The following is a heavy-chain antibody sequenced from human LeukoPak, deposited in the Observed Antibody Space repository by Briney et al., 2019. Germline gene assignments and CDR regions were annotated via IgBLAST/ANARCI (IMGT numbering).Heavy chain of an antibody. CDR3: ASGSAAGNYYYYMDV. D-gene: IGHD6-13*01. CDR1: GDTFSSYY. J-gene: IGHJ6*03. CDR2: ITPSGDST. Sequence: ASVKVSCKASGDTFSSYYMHWVRQAPGQGLEWMGIITPSGDSTNYAQKFQGRVTMTRDTSTSTAYMELSSLRSEDTAVYYCASGSAAGNYYYYMDVWGKGTTVTISS. V-gene: IGHV1-46*01.